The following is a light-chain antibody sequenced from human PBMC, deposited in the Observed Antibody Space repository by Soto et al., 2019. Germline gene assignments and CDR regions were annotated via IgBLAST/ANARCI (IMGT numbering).Light chain of an antibody. V-gene: IGLV1-40*01. CDR3: QSYDSSLSGSL. J-gene: IGLJ2*01. CDR1: NSNIGTGYD. CDR2: GNT. Sequence: QAVVTQPPLVSGAPGQRVTISCTGSNSNIGTGYDVHWYQQLPGTAPKLLIYGNTNRPSGVPDRFSGTKSGTSASLAITGLQAEDEADYYCQSYDSSLSGSLFGGGTKLTVL.